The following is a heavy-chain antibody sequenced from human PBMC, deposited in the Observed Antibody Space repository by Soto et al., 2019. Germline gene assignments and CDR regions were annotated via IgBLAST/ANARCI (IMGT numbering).Heavy chain of an antibody. Sequence: SVKVSCKASGGTFSSYAISWVRQAPGQGLEWMGGIIPTFGTANYAQKFQGRVTITADKSTSTAYMELSSLRSEDTAVYYCARALEPPYYYYYGMDVWGQGTTVTVSS. V-gene: IGHV1-69*06. J-gene: IGHJ6*02. CDR1: GGTFSSYA. D-gene: IGHD1-1*01. CDR2: IIPTFGTA. CDR3: ARALEPPYYYYYGMDV.